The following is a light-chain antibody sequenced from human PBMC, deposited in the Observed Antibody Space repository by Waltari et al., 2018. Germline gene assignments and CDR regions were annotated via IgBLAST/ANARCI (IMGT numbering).Light chain of an antibody. J-gene: IGLJ2*01. Sequence: QSVLPQPPSVSGAPGQRVTISCTGSSSNIGAGYDVPWYQQLPGTAPKLLVYGNNNRPSGVPDRFSGSKSGTSASLAITGLQAEDEANYYCQSYDSRLAVVFGGGTKVTVL. V-gene: IGLV1-40*01. CDR3: QSYDSRLAVV. CDR1: SSNIGAGYD. CDR2: GNN.